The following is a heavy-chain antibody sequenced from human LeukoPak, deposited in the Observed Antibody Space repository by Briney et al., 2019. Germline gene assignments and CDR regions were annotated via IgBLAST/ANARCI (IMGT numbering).Heavy chain of an antibody. CDR2: VTANSDNI. Sequence: GGSLRLSCVGSGFAFSSYHLSWVRQIPGKGLEWLSVVTANSDNIYYADSVKGRFTISRDNSKDTLYLQMNGLRAEDSALYYCADLQKGNYKANFWGQGTLVTVSS. D-gene: IGHD3-10*01. CDR3: ADLQKGNYKANF. CDR1: GFAFSSYH. J-gene: IGHJ4*02. V-gene: IGHV3-23*01.